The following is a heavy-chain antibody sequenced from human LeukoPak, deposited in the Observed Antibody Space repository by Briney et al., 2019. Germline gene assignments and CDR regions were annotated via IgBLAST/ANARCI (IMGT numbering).Heavy chain of an antibody. CDR3: TIIPLAATLDWSDP. CDR2: INPSSGGT. J-gene: IGHJ5*02. CDR1: GYTFTGYY. D-gene: IGHD6-19*01. Sequence: ASVKVSCKASGYTFTGYYIHWVRQAPGQGLEWMGWINPSSGGTNFAQKFQSRVTMTRDTSISTAYMELSRLTSDDTAVYYCTIIPLAATLDWSDPWGQGTLVTISS. V-gene: IGHV1-2*02.